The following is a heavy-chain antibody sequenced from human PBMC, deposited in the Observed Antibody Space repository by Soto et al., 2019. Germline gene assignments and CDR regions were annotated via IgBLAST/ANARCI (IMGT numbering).Heavy chain of an antibody. J-gene: IGHJ4*02. CDR3: VRSGDNYNLLDY. D-gene: IGHD1-1*01. CDR2: SSKSGSFT. V-gene: IGHV3-11*06. CDR1: GFTFSDHY. Sequence: PGGSLRLSCAASGFTFSDHYMRWIRQAPGKGLEWIGYSSKSGSFTRYADSVKGRFSISRDNAKNSLYLQINSLRGDDTATYCCVRSGDNYNLLDYWGQGTPVTVSS.